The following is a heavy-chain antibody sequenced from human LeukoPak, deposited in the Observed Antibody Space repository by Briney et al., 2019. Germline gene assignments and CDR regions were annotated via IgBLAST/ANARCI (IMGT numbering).Heavy chain of an antibody. CDR3: TRGHYGMDV. J-gene: IGHJ6*02. CDR2: IRSRANSYVT. V-gene: IGHV3-73*01. Sequence: GGSLKLSCAASGLIFSGSAIHWVRQASGKGLEWVGRIRSRANSYVTVYSASVTGRFTISRDNAKNSLYLQMNSLRAEDTAVYYCTRGHYGMDVWGQGTTVIVSS. CDR1: GLIFSGSA.